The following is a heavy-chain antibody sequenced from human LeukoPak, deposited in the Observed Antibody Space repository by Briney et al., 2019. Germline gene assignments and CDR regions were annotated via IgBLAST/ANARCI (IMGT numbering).Heavy chain of an antibody. CDR3: AKDRICNSGNRYYFGN. Sequence: GDSLRLSCAASGFTFTYYGMSWVRQAPGRGLEWVSAINSGGSSTQYADSVKGRFTISRDNSKNTLYLQMNSLRAEDTAVYYCAKDRICNSGNRYYFGNWGQGTLVAVSS. CDR1: GFTFTYYG. D-gene: IGHD1-26*01. J-gene: IGHJ4*02. CDR2: INSGGSST. V-gene: IGHV3-23*01.